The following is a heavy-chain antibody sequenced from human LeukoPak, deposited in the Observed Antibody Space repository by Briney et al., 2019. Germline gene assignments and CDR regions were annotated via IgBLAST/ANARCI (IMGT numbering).Heavy chain of an antibody. Sequence: SETLSLTCTISGGPKRIFYWNWIRRPPGKGLEWIGYIFYNGSINYNPSLKSRLTISLDTSENHLSLKLTSVTAAYTAVYYFARGGXXXYCSXXSCYSPIEAFDXXGQXTXVTXXS. J-gene: IGHJ3*01. V-gene: IGHV4-59*01. D-gene: IGHD2-2*02. CDR1: GGPKRIFY. CDR3: ARGGXXXYCSXXSCYSPIEAFDX. CDR2: IFYNGSI.